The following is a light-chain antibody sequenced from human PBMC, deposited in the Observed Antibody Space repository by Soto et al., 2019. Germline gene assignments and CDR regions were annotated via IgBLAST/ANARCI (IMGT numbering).Light chain of an antibody. V-gene: IGLV2-8*01. Sequence: QSALTQPPSASGSPGQSVTISCTGTSSDVGGYKFVSWYQQHPGKAPKLIIYEVTKRPSGVPGRFSGSKSGNTASLTVSGLQADDEADYYCCSYAGSNNLLFGGGTKLTVL. J-gene: IGLJ2*01. CDR1: SSDVGGYKF. CDR3: CSYAGSNNLL. CDR2: EVT.